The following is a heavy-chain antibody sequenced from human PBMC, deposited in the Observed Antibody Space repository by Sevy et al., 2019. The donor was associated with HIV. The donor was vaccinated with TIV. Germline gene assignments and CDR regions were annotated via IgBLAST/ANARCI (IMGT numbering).Heavy chain of an antibody. V-gene: IGHV3-30*04. D-gene: IGHD6-13*01. CDR2: ISYDGSFT. CDR1: GFIFSDYT. Sequence: GGSLILSCAASGFIFSDYTLHWVRHAPGTGLEWVAVISYDGSFTYYADSVEGRFTISRDNSKNTLFLQMNSLRHEDTAVYYCARSQSSSWHYFDYWGQGTLVTVSS. J-gene: IGHJ4*02. CDR3: ARSQSSSWHYFDY.